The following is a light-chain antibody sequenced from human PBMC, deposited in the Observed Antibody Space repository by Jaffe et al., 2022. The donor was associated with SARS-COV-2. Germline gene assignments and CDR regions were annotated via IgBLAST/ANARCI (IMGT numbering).Light chain of an antibody. V-gene: IGKV3-15*01. CDR1: QSVNGN. CDR2: YTS. Sequence: ERVMTQSPATLSVSPGERATLSCRASQSVNGNLAWYQQKRGQAPRLLIYYTSTRATGIPARFSGSGSGTEFTLTIGSLQSEDFAVYYCQQHNNWPYTFGQGTKLEIK. J-gene: IGKJ2*01. CDR3: QQHNNWPYT.